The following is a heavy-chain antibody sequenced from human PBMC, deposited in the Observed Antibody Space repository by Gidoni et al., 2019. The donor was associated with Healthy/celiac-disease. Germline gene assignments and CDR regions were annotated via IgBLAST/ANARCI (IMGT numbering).Heavy chain of an antibody. V-gene: IGHV1-18*01. CDR2: ISAYNGNT. Sequence: QVQLVQSGAAFKKPAASVNVSCKSSGYTFTSYGISWVRQAAGQGLEWMGWISAYNGNTNYAQKLQGRVTMTTDTSTRTAYMELRSLRSDDTAVYYCARDWGYGMDVWGQGTTVTVSS. CDR3: ARDWGYGMDV. J-gene: IGHJ6*02. CDR1: GYTFTSYG. D-gene: IGHD7-27*01.